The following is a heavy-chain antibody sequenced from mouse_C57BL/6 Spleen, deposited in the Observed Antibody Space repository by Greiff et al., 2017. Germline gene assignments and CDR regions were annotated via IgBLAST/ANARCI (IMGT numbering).Heavy chain of an antibody. V-gene: IGHV1-50*01. CDR2: IDPSDSYT. CDR1: GYTFTSYW. D-gene: IGHD3-2*02. Sequence: QVQLQQPGAELVKPGASVKLSCKASGYTFTSYWMQWVKQRPGQGLEWIGEIDPSDSYTNYNQKFKGKATLAVDTSSSTAYMQLSSLTSEDSAVYYCARRRGDSSSYGHWGQGTTLTVSS. CDR3: ARRRGDSSSYGH. J-gene: IGHJ2*01.